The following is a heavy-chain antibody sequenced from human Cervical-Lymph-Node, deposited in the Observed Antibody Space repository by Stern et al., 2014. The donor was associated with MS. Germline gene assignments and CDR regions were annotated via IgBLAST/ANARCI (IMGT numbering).Heavy chain of an antibody. J-gene: IGHJ1*01. CDR3: ARDLLAMTTVTTPFQH. CDR1: GFTFSSYG. V-gene: IGHV3-33*01. D-gene: IGHD4-17*01. Sequence: VQLLESGGGVVQPGRSLRLSCAASGFTFSSYGMHWVRQAPGKGLEWVAVIWYDGSNKYYADSVKGRFTISRDNSKNTLYLQMNSLRAEDTTVYYCARDLLAMTTVTTPFQHWGQGTLVTVSS. CDR2: IWYDGSNK.